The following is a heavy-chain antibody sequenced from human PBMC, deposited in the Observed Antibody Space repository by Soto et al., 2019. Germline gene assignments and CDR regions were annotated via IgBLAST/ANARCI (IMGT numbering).Heavy chain of an antibody. V-gene: IGHV4-30-2*06. CDR2: ISHLETT. CDR3: ARDRRDYDSSGHFDY. Sequence: TLSLTCSLSGCTISYGCDSWSWIRQSPGKGLEWLGYISHLETTYYNPSFQSRLSLSIDRTRNQFSLSLSSMTAADKAVYYCARDRRDYDSSGHFDYWGQGTLVTVSS. J-gene: IGHJ4*02. D-gene: IGHD3-22*01. CDR1: GCTISYGCDS.